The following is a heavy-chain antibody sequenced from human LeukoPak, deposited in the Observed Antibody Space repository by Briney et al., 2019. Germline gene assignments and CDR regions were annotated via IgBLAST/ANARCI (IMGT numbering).Heavy chain of an antibody. Sequence: GGSLRLSCAASGFTFSSYWMSWVRQAPGKGPEFVATMNRDGSEVAYGNSVRGRFTISRDNAKNSLYLQMYSLRAEDTAVYYCARGIDEWLYLNYWGQGALATVSS. CDR1: GFTFSSYW. CDR2: MNRDGSEV. J-gene: IGHJ4*02. CDR3: ARGIDEWLYLNY. V-gene: IGHV3-7*04. D-gene: IGHD3-3*01.